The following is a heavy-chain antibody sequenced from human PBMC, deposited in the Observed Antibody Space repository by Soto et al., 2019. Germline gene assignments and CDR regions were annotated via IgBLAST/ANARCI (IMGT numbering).Heavy chain of an antibody. CDR3: AGGGVRGVVTRTRDYYGMDV. J-gene: IGHJ6*02. CDR2: IYPGDSDT. D-gene: IGHD3-10*01. Sequence: PGESLKISCKGSGYNFTNYWIGRGSQMPGKGLESMGIIYPGDSDTRYSPSFQGQVTISADKSISTAYLQWSSLKASDTAMYYCAGGGVRGVVTRTRDYYGMDVWGQGTTVTVSS. CDR1: GYNFTNYW. V-gene: IGHV5-51*01.